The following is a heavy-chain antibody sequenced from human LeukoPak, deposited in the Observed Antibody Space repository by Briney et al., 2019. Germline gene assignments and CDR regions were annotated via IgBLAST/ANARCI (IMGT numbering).Heavy chain of an antibody. CDR1: GYTFTSHD. J-gene: IGHJ4*02. CDR3: AREYTLYCGGDCPFDY. V-gene: IGHV1-69*05. CDR2: IIPIFGTA. D-gene: IGHD2-21*02. Sequence: GASVKVSCKASGYTFTSHDINWVRQAPGQGLEWMGRIIPIFGTANYAQKFQGRVTITTDESTSTAYMELSSLRSEDTAVYYCAREYTLYCGGDCPFDYWGQGTLVTVSS.